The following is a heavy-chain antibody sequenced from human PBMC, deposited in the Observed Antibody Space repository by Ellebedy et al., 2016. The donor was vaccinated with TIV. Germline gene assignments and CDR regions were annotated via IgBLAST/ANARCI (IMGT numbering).Heavy chain of an antibody. CDR2: ISSSNSYI. V-gene: IGHV3-21*04. CDR3: ARGFYGSGREDVFDY. CDR1: GFTFSSYT. D-gene: IGHD3-10*01. J-gene: IGHJ4*02. Sequence: GESLKISCAASGFTFSSYTMNWVRQAPGKGLEWVSSISSSNSYIYYAASVKGRFTISRDNAKNSLYLQMNSLRADDTTVYYCARGFYGSGREDVFDYWGQGTLVTVSA.